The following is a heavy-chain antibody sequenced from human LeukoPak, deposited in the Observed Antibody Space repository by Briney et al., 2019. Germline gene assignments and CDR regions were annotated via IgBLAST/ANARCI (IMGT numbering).Heavy chain of an antibody. V-gene: IGHV1-18*01. J-gene: IGHJ4*02. Sequence: ASVKVSCKASGYTFTSYGISWVRHAPGQGLELMGWISAYNGNTNYAQKLQGRVTMTTDTSTSTAYMELRSLRSDDTAVYYCARWNLRYFDWLLFADHWGQGTLVTVSS. CDR3: ARWNLRYFDWLLFADH. CDR1: GYTFTSYG. CDR2: ISAYNGNT. D-gene: IGHD3-9*01.